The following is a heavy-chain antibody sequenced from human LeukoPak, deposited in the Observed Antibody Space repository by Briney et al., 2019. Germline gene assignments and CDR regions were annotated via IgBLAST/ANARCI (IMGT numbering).Heavy chain of an antibody. CDR1: GFTFNNYG. V-gene: IGHV3-33*01. CDR3: ARDRGGSSWYILDY. J-gene: IGHJ4*02. D-gene: IGHD6-13*01. CDR2: IWYDGNNK. Sequence: GGSLRLSCAASGFTFNNYGMHWVRQAPGKGLEWVAVIWYDGNNKYYTDSVKGRFTISRDNSKNTPYLQMNSLRAEDTAVYYCARDRGGSSWYILDYWGQGILVTVSS.